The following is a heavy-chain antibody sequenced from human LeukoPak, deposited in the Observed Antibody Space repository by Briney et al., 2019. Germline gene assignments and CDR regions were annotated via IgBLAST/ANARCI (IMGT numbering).Heavy chain of an antibody. J-gene: IGHJ6*03. CDR1: GGSISSSSYY. CDR2: IYYSGST. D-gene: IGHD3-16*01. CDR3: ARRGAWGSYYNYSYYMDV. V-gene: IGHV4-39*01. Sequence: SETLSLTCTVSGGSISSSSYYWGWIRQPPGKGLEWIGSIYYSGSTYYNPSLKSRVTISVDTSKNQFSLKLSSVTAADTAVYYCARRGAWGSYYNYSYYMDVWGKGPTVTVSS.